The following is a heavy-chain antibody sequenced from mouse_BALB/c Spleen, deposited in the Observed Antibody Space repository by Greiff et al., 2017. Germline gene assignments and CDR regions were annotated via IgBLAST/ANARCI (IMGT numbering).Heavy chain of an antibody. Sequence: VQLKQSGPGLVKPSQSLSLTCTVTGYSITSDYAWNWIRQFPGNKLEWMGYISYSGSTSYNPSLKSRISITRDTSKNQFFLQLNSVTTEDTATYYCARGNYGNYAMDYWGQGTSVTVSS. V-gene: IGHV3-2*02. J-gene: IGHJ4*01. CDR2: ISYSGST. CDR1: GYSITSDYA. CDR3: ARGNYGNYAMDY. D-gene: IGHD2-1*01.